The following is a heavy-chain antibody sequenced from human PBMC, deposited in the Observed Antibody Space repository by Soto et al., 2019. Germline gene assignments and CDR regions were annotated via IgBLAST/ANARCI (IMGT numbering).Heavy chain of an antibody. CDR2: ISGSGSST. D-gene: IGHD3-9*01. V-gene: IGHV3-23*01. CDR3: AKTESFNGYYNAFDC. CDR1: GFSFSCYA. Sequence: GGSLRLSCAASGFSFSCYAVTWARQAPGKGLEWVSAISGSGSSTYYADSVKGRFTISRDNSKNTLYLQMNSLRAGDTAVYYCAKTESFNGYYNAFDCWGQGTRVTVSS. J-gene: IGHJ4*02.